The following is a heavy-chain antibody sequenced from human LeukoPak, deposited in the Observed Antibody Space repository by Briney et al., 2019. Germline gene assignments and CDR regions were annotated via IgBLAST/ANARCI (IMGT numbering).Heavy chain of an antibody. CDR1: GYSISSGYD. CDR2: IYHSGST. CDR3: ARDRYYGSGSYSDFDY. D-gene: IGHD3-10*01. Sequence: SETLSLTCTVSGYSISSGYDWGWIRPPPGKGLEWIGSIYHSGSTYYNPSLKSRVTISVDTSKNQFSLKLSSVTAADTAVYYCARDRYYGSGSYSDFDYWGQGTLVTVSS. J-gene: IGHJ4*02. V-gene: IGHV4-38-2*02.